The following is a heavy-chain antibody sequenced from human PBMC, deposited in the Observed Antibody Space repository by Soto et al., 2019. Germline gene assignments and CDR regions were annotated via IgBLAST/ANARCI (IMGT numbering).Heavy chain of an antibody. CDR3: ARDPTKGNWNYALAEWFDP. V-gene: IGHV1-18*04. Sequence: ASVKVSCKASGYTFTSYYMHWVRQAPGQGLEWMGWINAYNGNTSYAQKFQGRVTMTTDTSTSTAYMELRSLRSDDTAVYYCARDPTKGNWNYALAEWFDPWGQGTLVTVSS. CDR1: GYTFTSYY. CDR2: INAYNGNT. J-gene: IGHJ5*02. D-gene: IGHD1-7*01.